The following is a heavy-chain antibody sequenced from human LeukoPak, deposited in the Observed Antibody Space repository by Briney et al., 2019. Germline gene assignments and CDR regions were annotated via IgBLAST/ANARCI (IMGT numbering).Heavy chain of an antibody. Sequence: SVKVSCKASGGTFNSYAISWVRQAPGQGLEWMGGIIPIFGTTTYPQKFQGRVTITADKSTSTAYMELSSLRSEDTAVYYCARTYSYCSGGSCYSYWGQGTLVTVSS. V-gene: IGHV1-69*06. CDR1: GGTFNSYA. D-gene: IGHD2-15*01. CDR3: ARTYSYCSGGSCYSY. J-gene: IGHJ4*02. CDR2: IIPIFGTT.